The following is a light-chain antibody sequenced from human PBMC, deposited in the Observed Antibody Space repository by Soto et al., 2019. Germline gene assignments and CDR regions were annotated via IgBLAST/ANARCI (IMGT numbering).Light chain of an antibody. J-gene: IGLJ2*01. Sequence: QSALTQPASVSGSPGQSITISCTGTSSDVGGYNYVSGYQQHPGKAPKLMIYDVSNRPSGVSNRFSGSKSVNTASLTISGLQAEDDADYYCSSYTSSSTVVFGGGTKPTVL. CDR1: SSDVGGYNY. V-gene: IGLV2-14*01. CDR2: DVS. CDR3: SSYTSSSTVV.